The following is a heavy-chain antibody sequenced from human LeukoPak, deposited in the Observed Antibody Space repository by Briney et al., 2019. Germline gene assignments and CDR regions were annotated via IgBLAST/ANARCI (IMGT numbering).Heavy chain of an antibody. CDR1: GGSISSSNW. J-gene: IGHJ4*02. Sequence: PSGTLSLTCAVSGGSISSSNWWSWVRQPPGKGLEWIGEIYHSGSTNYNPSLKSRVTISVDKSKNQFSLKLSSVTAADTAVYYCARSPGYSYGLWFDYWGQGTLVTVSS. CDR2: IYHSGST. V-gene: IGHV4-4*02. CDR3: ARSPGYSYGLWFDY. D-gene: IGHD5-18*01.